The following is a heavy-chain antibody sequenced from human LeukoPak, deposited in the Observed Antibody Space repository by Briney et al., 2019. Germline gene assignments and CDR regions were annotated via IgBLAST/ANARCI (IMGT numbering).Heavy chain of an antibody. Sequence: GASVKVSCKASGGTFSSYAISWVRQAPGQGLEWMGRIIPIFGTANYAQKFQGRVTITTDESTSTAYMELRSLRSEDTAVYYCARDQSSVWEYSGSQNLDPWGQGTLVTVSS. V-gene: IGHV1-69*05. CDR3: ARDQSSVWEYSGSQNLDP. D-gene: IGHD1-26*01. CDR2: IIPIFGTA. CDR1: GGTFSSYA. J-gene: IGHJ5*02.